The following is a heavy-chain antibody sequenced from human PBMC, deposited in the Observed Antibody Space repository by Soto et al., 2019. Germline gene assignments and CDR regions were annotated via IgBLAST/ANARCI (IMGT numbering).Heavy chain of an antibody. Sequence: PGGSLRLSCAASGFSFSSYGMHWVRQAPGKGLEWVAIISYNGSDKNYADSVKGRLTISRDNSKSTLYLQMNSLRAEDTAVYFCAKPSEIYHGGNYDAFDIRGQGTMVTVSS. CDR3: AKPSEIYHGGNYDAFDI. J-gene: IGHJ3*02. D-gene: IGHD2-21*02. V-gene: IGHV3-30*18. CDR1: GFSFSSYG. CDR2: ISYNGSDK.